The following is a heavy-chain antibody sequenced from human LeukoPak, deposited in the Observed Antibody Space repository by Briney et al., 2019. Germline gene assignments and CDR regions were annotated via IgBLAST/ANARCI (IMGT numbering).Heavy chain of an antibody. Sequence: PGGSLGLSCAASGFTFSDYYMSWIRQAPGKGLEWVSYISSSGCTIYYADSVKGRFTISRDNAKNSLYLQMNSLRAEDTAVYYCARGLVQYSSGWYFDYWGQGTLVTVSS. V-gene: IGHV3-11*01. J-gene: IGHJ4*02. CDR3: ARGLVQYSSGWYFDY. D-gene: IGHD6-19*01. CDR2: ISSSGCTI. CDR1: GFTFSDYY.